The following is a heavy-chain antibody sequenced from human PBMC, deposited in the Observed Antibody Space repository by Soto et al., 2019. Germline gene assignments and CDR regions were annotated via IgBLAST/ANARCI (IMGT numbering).Heavy chain of an antibody. V-gene: IGHV4-4*02. CDR3: ARELSGQNCDY. J-gene: IGHJ4*02. CDR2: IYHSGNT. D-gene: IGHD6-19*01. CDR1: CVSISSTNW. Sequence: SETLSLTCAVSCVSISSTNWWGWVRQPPGKGLEWIGEIYHSGNTNYNPSLKSRVTMSVDKSKNQFFLKLSSVTAADTAVYYCARELSGQNCDYWGQGTLVTVSS.